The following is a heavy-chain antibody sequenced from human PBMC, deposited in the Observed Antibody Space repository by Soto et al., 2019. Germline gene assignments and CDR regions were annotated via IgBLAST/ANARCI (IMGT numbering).Heavy chain of an antibody. Sequence: QVQLVESGGGVVQPGRSLRLSCAASGFTFSSYGIHWVRQAPGKGLEWVTVISYDGNTKYYADSVKGRFTISRDNSKNTLYLQMNSLRAEDTAVYYCAMPTYYDFWSGSDWGQGTQVTVSS. D-gene: IGHD3-3*01. V-gene: IGHV3-30*03. CDR1: GFTFSSYG. CDR3: AMPTYYDFWSGSD. J-gene: IGHJ4*02. CDR2: ISYDGNTK.